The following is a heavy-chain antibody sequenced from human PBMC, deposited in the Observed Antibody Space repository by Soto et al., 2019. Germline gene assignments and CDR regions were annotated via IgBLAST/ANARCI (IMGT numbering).Heavy chain of an antibody. V-gene: IGHV3-30-3*01. CDR3: ARDLKKVEMATIGCPDY. Sequence: PGGSLRLSCAASGFTFSSYAMHWVRQAPGKGLEWVAVISYDGSNKYYADSVKGRFTISRDNSKNTLYLQMNSLRAEDTAVYYCARDLKKVEMATIGCPDYWGQGTLVTVSS. D-gene: IGHD5-12*01. J-gene: IGHJ4*02. CDR2: ISYDGSNK. CDR1: GFTFSSYA.